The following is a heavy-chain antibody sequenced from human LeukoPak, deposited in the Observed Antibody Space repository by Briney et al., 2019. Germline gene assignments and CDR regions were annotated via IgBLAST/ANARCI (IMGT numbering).Heavy chain of an antibody. Sequence: PGGSLRLSCAASGFTFSSYAMSWVRQAPGKGLEWVSAVSGSGFNTYYADSVKGRFTISRDNSKNTLYLQMNSLRAEDTAVYYCAAIAAEGDYWGQGTLVTVSS. J-gene: IGHJ4*02. V-gene: IGHV3-23*01. D-gene: IGHD6-13*01. CDR1: GFTFSSYA. CDR3: AAIAAEGDY. CDR2: VSGSGFNT.